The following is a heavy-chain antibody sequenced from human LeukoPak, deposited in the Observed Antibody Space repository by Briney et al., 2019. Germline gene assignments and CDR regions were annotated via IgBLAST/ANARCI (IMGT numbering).Heavy chain of an antibody. V-gene: IGHV4-39*01. CDR1: GGSIISSNYY. CDR3: VSTLRFLPYRRFDY. CDR2: IYQSGSGSS. J-gene: IGHJ4*02. Sequence: SETLSLTCSVSGGSIISSNYYWGWIRQPPGKGLEWIGSIYQSGSGSSYYNPSLKSPVTISGDTSKNQFSLRLSSVTAADTAVYYCVSTLRFLPYRRFDYWGQGTLVTVPS. D-gene: IGHD3-3*01.